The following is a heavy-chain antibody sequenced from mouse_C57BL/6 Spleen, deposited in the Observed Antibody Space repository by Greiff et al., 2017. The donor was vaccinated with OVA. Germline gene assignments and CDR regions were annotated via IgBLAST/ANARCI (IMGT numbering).Heavy chain of an antibody. CDR2: IYPGDGDT. V-gene: IGHV1-80*01. Sequence: QVQLQQSGAELVKPGASVKISCKASGYAFSSYWMNWVKQRPGKGLEWIGQIYPGDGDTNYNGKFKGKATLTADKSSSTAYMQLSSLTSEDSEVYFCAINWDPYAMDYWGQGTSVTVSS. CDR3: AINWDPYAMDY. CDR1: GYAFSSYW. J-gene: IGHJ4*01. D-gene: IGHD4-1*02.